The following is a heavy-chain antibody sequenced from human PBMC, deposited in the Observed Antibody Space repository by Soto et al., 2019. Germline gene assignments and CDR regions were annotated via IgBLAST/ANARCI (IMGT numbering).Heavy chain of an antibody. Sequence: ASVKVSCKASGNTLTTYGISWVRQAPGQGLEWMGWISGDNSNTNYAQKLQGRVTMTTDTSTNTAYMELRSLRSDDTAVYYCALGRYSSSYYRDFGYGMDVWGQGTTVTV. CDR2: ISGDNSNT. J-gene: IGHJ6*02. V-gene: IGHV1-18*04. D-gene: IGHD6-13*01. CDR1: GNTLTTYG. CDR3: ALGRYSSSYYRDFGYGMDV.